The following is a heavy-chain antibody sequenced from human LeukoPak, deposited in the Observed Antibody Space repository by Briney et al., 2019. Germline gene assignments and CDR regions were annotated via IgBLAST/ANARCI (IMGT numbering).Heavy chain of an antibody. D-gene: IGHD2-15*01. V-gene: IGHV3-21*01. CDR3: WVVAASYGMDV. J-gene: IGHJ6*04. Sequence: GGSLRLSCAASGFTFSSYSMNWVRQAPGKGLEWVSSISSSSSYIYYADSVKGRFTISRDNAKNSLYLQMNSLRAEDTAVYYCWVVAASYGMDVCGKGTTVTVSS. CDR1: GFTFSSYS. CDR2: ISSSSSYI.